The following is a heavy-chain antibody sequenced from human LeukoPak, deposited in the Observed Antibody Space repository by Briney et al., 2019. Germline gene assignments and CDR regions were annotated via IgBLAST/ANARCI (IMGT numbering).Heavy chain of an antibody. CDR3: AREIVGATEGYFDY. CDR2: ISSSSTI. CDR1: GFTFSSYS. Sequence: GGSLRLSCAASGFTFSSYSMNWVRQAPGKGLEWVSYISSSSTIYYADSVKGRFAISRDNAKNSLYPQMNSLRDEDTAVYYCAREIVGATEGYFDYWGQGTLVTVSS. D-gene: IGHD1-26*01. V-gene: IGHV3-48*02. J-gene: IGHJ4*02.